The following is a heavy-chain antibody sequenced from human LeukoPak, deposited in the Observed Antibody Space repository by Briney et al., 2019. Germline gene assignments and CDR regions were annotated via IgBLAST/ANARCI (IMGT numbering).Heavy chain of an antibody. CDR2: MNPNSGNT. J-gene: IGHJ6*03. D-gene: IGHD3-22*01. CDR1: GYTFTGYY. CDR3: ARGPLSDYYDSRGPKSYYYYYMDV. Sequence: ASVKVSCKASGYTFTGYYMHWVRQAPGQGLEWMGWMNPNSGNTGYAQKFQGRVTMTRNTSISTAYMELSSLRSEDTAVYYCARGPLSDYYDSRGPKSYYYYYMDVWGKGTTVTISS. V-gene: IGHV1-8*02.